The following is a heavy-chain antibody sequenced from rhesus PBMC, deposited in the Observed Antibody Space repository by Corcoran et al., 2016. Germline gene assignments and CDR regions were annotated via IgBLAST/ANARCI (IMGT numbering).Heavy chain of an antibody. V-gene: IGHV4-160*01. CDR2: LHGRVGNT. J-gene: IGHJ3*01. CDR3: AKLISSWNNPAFDF. CDR1: GGSITTYY. D-gene: IGHD1-20*01. Sequence: QVQLQESGPGLVKPSETLTLTCAVSGGSITTYYWSWIRQSPGKGLGWIGRLHGRVGNTDYSPSPKSRVTISIDTSKNQLSLKLTSVTAADTAVYFCAKLISSWNNPAFDFWGQGLRVTVSS.